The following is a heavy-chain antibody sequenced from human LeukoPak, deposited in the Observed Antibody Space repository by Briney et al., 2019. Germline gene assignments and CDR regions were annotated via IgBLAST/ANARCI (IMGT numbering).Heavy chain of an antibody. Sequence: ASVKVSCKASGYTFTSYGISWVRQAPGQGLEWMGWISAYNGNTNYAQKLQGRVTMTTDTSTSTAYMELRSLRSDDTAVYYCARDSIAVARPYYYYYMDVWGKGTTVTVSS. CDR2: ISAYNGNT. J-gene: IGHJ6*03. CDR1: GYTFTSYG. CDR3: ARDSIAVARPYYYYYMDV. V-gene: IGHV1-18*01. D-gene: IGHD6-19*01.